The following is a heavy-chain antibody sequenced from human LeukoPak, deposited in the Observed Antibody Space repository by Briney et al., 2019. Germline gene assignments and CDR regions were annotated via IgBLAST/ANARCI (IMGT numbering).Heavy chain of an antibody. J-gene: IGHJ4*02. CDR3: ARARRLVHDTSFYLES. V-gene: IGHV4-34*01. Sequence: PSETLSLTCAVYGGSFSGYYWSWIRQPPGKGLEWIGEINHSGSTNYNPSLKSRVTISVDTYKNQFSLKLRSVTAADTAVYFCARARRLVHDTSFYLESWGQGTLVTVSS. CDR2: INHSGST. CDR1: GGSFSGYY. D-gene: IGHD1-1*01.